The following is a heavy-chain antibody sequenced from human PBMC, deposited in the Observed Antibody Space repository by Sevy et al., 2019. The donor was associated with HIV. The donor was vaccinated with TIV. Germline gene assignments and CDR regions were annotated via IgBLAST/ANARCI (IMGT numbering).Heavy chain of an antibody. V-gene: IGHV3-30-3*01. D-gene: IGHD3-10*02. CDR3: ARDGGYSVNFLPSGY. J-gene: IGHJ4*02. CDR1: GFTFSSHA. CDR2: ISYDGSSK. Sequence: GGSLRLSCAASGFTFSSHAMHWVRQAPGKGLEWMAAISYDGSSKYYADSVKGRFTISRDDSKNTLYLQMSSLRAENTAVYYCARDGGYSVNFLPSGYWGQGTLVTVSS.